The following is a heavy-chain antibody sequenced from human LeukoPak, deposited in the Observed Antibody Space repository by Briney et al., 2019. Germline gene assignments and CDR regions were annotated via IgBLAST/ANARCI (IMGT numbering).Heavy chain of an antibody. CDR2: IYTSGST. CDR3: ARGWDAFDI. J-gene: IGHJ3*02. V-gene: IGHV4-61*02. D-gene: IGHD6-13*01. Sequence: PSETLSLTCTVSGGSISSGGYYWSWIRQPAGKGLEWIGRIYTSGSTNYNPSLKSRVTMSVDTSKNQFSLKLSSVTAADTAVYYCARGWDAFDIWGQRTMVTVSS. CDR1: GGSISSGGYY.